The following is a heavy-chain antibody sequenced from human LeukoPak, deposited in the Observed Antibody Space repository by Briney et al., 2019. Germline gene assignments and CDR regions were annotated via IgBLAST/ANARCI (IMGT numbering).Heavy chain of an antibody. J-gene: IGHJ6*03. D-gene: IGHD3-22*01. V-gene: IGHV1-46*01. Sequence: ASVKVSCKASGYTFTSYYMHWVRQAPGQGLEWVGIINPSGDPTTYAQKFQGRVTMTGDMSTSTVYVELSSLRSEDTAVYYCARSSGYYSSLFYMHVWGKGTTVTVSS. CDR3: ARSSGYYSSLFYMHV. CDR2: INPSGDPT. CDR1: GYTFTSYY.